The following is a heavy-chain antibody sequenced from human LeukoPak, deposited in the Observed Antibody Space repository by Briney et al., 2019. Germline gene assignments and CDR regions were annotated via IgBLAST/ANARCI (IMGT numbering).Heavy chain of an antibody. Sequence: AGGSLRLSCAASGFTFSSYAMHWVRQAPGKGLEYVSAISSNGGSTYHANSVKGRFTISRDNSKNTLYLQMGSLRAEDMAVYYCARCIAAVFSGACAFDIWGQGTMVTVSS. CDR3: ARCIAAVFSGACAFDI. CDR2: ISSNGGST. J-gene: IGHJ3*02. D-gene: IGHD6-13*01. V-gene: IGHV3-64*01. CDR1: GFTFSSYA.